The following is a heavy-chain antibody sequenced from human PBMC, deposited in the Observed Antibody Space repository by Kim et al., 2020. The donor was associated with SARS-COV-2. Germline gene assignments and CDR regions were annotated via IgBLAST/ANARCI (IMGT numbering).Heavy chain of an antibody. CDR2: ISWDGGST. CDR1: GFTFDDYA. J-gene: IGHJ6*02. D-gene: IGHD2-2*01. V-gene: IGHV3-43D*03. Sequence: GGSLRLSCAASGFTFDDYAMHWVRQAPGKGLEWVSLISWDGGSTYYADSVKGRFSISRDNSKNSLYLQMNSLRPEDTALYYCAKGHYCSSTSCQWDYYYGMDVWGQGTTVTVSS. CDR3: AKGHYCSSTSCQWDYYYGMDV.